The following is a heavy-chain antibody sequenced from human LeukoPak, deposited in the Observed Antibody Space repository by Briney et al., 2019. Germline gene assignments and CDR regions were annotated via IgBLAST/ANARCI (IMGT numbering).Heavy chain of an antibody. CDR3: ARIYGDYSDFAY. CDR2: VTHSGIT. V-gene: IGHV4-34*01. J-gene: IGHJ4*02. D-gene: IGHD4-17*01. Sequence: SETLSPTCAVYGGSLSGYYWSWIRQPPGKGLEWIGEVTHSGITNYNPSLKSRVTISEDTSKSQFSLKLSSVTAADTAVYYCARIYGDYSDFAYWGQGSPVTVSS. CDR1: GGSLSGYY.